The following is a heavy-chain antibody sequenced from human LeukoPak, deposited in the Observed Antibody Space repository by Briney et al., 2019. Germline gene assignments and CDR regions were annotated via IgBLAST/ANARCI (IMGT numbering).Heavy chain of an antibody. J-gene: IGHJ4*02. Sequence: PGGSLRLSCVTSGFTFSSYGMHWVRQAPGKGLEWVSSISSSSSYIYYADSVKGRFTISRDNAKNSLYLQMNSLRAEDTAVYYCARAAGEMATIRYWGQGTLVTVSS. D-gene: IGHD5-24*01. V-gene: IGHV3-21*01. CDR3: ARAAGEMATIRY. CDR1: GFTFSSYG. CDR2: ISSSSSYI.